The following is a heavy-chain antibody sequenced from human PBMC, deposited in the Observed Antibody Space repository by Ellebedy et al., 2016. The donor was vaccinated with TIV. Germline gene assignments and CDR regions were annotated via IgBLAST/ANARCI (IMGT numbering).Heavy chain of an antibody. Sequence: SETLSLXXTVSGGSISSSSYYWGWIRQPPGKGLEWIGSIYYSGSTYYNPSLKSRVTISVGTSKNQFSLKLSSVTAADTAVYYCAAIQGGADYWGQGTLVTVSS. J-gene: IGHJ4*02. CDR1: GGSISSSSYY. V-gene: IGHV4-39*01. CDR3: AAIQGGADY. D-gene: IGHD3-16*01. CDR2: IYYSGST.